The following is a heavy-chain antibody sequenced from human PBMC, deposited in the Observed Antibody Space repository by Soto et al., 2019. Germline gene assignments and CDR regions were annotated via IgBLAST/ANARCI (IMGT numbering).Heavy chain of an antibody. CDR3: ARTSEGSYYYDSSGYQFDY. Sequence: SETLSLTCTVSGGSISSSSYYWGWIRQPPGKGLEWIGSIYYSGSTYYNPSLKSRVTISVDTSKNQFSLKLSSVTAADTAVYYCARTSEGSYYYDSSGYQFDYWGQGTLVTVSS. V-gene: IGHV4-39*01. CDR1: GGSISSSSYY. D-gene: IGHD3-22*01. CDR2: IYYSGST. J-gene: IGHJ4*02.